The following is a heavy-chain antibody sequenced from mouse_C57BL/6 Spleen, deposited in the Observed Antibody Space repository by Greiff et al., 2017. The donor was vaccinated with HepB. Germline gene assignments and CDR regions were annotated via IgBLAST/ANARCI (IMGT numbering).Heavy chain of an antibody. CDR3: AIPLTTVVAGDY. CDR2: INPNNGGT. CDR1: GYTFTDYY. V-gene: IGHV1-26*01. D-gene: IGHD1-1*01. Sequence: EVQLQQSGPELVKPGASVKISCKASGYTFTDYYMNWVKQSHGKSLEWIGDINPNNGGTSYNQKFKGKATLTVDKSSSTAYMELRSLTSEDSAVYYCAIPLTTVVAGDYWGQGTTLTVSS. J-gene: IGHJ2*01.